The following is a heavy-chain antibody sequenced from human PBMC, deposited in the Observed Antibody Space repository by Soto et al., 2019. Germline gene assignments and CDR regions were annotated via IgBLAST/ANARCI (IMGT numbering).Heavy chain of an antibody. CDR1: GFTFSYYT. J-gene: IGHJ6*02. Sequence: EVQLLESGGGLVQPGGSLRLSCVASGFTFSYYTMSWVRQAPGKGLEWVSGISNSGDTIYYADSVKGRFTISRDNFKNTLYLLSNSMRADDTAVYYCAEPVPAPTHYDYYDVDVWGQGTTVTVSS. D-gene: IGHD2-2*01. V-gene: IGHV3-23*01. CDR2: ISNSGDTI. CDR3: AEPVPAPTHYDYYDVDV.